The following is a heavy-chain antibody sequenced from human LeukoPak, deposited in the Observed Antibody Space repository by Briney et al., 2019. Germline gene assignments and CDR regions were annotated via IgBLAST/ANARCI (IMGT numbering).Heavy chain of an antibody. CDR3: ARDRGGRAAIDY. CDR1: GGSISSYY. D-gene: IGHD2-2*02. CDR2: IYYSGST. V-gene: IGHV4-59*01. Sequence: SETLSLTCTVSGGSISSYYWSWIRQPPGKGLEGIGYIYYSGSTNYNPSLKSRVTISVDTSKNQFSLKLSSVTAADTAVYYCARDRGGRAAIDYWGQGTLVTVSS. J-gene: IGHJ4*02.